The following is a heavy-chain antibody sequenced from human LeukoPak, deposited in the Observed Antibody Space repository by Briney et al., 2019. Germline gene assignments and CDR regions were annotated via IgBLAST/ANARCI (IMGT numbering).Heavy chain of an antibody. Sequence: ASVKVSCKASGCTFSSYAISWVRQAPGQGLEWMGRIIPIRGIANYAQKFQGRVTITADKSTSTAYMELSSLRSEDTAVYYCARGRIAARGYFDYWGQGTLVTVSS. CDR2: IIPIRGIA. J-gene: IGHJ4*02. D-gene: IGHD6-6*01. CDR1: GCTFSSYA. CDR3: ARGRIAARGYFDY. V-gene: IGHV1-69*04.